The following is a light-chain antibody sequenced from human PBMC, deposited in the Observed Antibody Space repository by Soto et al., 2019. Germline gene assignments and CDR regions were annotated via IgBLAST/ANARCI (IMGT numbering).Light chain of an antibody. CDR1: SSDVGAYNY. J-gene: IGLJ1*01. V-gene: IGLV2-14*01. CDR2: GVT. CDR3: SSYSTSCFYV. Sequence: QSVLTQPASVSGSPGQSITISCTGTSSDVGAYNYVSWYQQHPGEAPKLIIYGVTNRPSGVSYRFSGSKSDYTASLTISGLQAEDEADYYCSSYSTSCFYVFGTGTKLTVL.